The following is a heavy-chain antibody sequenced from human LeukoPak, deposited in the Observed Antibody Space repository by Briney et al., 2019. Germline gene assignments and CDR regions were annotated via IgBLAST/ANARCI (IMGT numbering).Heavy chain of an antibody. V-gene: IGHV3-30*03. CDR3: ATGGTRAATGRMGF. CDR1: VFTLSSFG. Sequence: GRSLRLSCAASVFTLSSFGMHWVRGAPAKGLGWVTVTAYDGNEKYYAVSVKGGFTISRDNSKSTVYLQMNSLRAEDTAVYYCATGGTRAATGRMGFWGQGTLVTVSS. CDR2: TAYDGNEK. D-gene: IGHD6-25*01. J-gene: IGHJ4*02.